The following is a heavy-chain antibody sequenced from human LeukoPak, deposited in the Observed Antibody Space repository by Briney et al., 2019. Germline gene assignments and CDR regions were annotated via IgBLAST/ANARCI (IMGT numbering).Heavy chain of an antibody. CDR1: GFTFSSYS. CDR2: ISSSSSYI. J-gene: IGHJ6*02. V-gene: IGHV3-21*01. CDR3: AKGHDFWSGYGTYGMDV. D-gene: IGHD3-3*01. Sequence: GGSLRLSCAASGFTFSSYSMNWVRQAPGKGLEWVSSISSSSSYIYYADSVKGRFTISRDNAKNSLYLQMNSLRAEDTAVHYCAKGHDFWSGYGTYGMDVWGQGTTVTVSS.